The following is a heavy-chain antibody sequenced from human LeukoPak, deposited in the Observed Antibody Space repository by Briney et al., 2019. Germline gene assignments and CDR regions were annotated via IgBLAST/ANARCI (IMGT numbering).Heavy chain of an antibody. V-gene: IGHV4-38-2*02. J-gene: IGHJ5*02. CDR2: IYHSGST. Sequence: SETLSLTCTVSGYSISSGYYWGWLRQPPGKGLEWIGSIYHSGSTYYNPSLKSRVTISVDTSKNQFSLKLSSVTAADTAVYYCARVGTLYYYGSGKGFDPWGQGTLVTVSS. D-gene: IGHD3-10*01. CDR3: ARVGTLYYYGSGKGFDP. CDR1: GYSISSGYY.